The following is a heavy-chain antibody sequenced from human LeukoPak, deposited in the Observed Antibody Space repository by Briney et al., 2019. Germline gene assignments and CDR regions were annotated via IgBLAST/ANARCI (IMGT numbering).Heavy chain of an antibody. D-gene: IGHD3-22*01. J-gene: IGHJ4*02. CDR2: ISGSGGST. Sequence: GGSLRLSCAVSGITLSNYGMSWVRQTPRKGLEWVAGISGSGGSTSYADSVKGRVTSSRANTKNTQYLEMNSLRAEDTAVYFCAERGLAIRVILVGFHKEAYYFDSWGQGALVTVSS. CDR3: AERGLAIRVILVGFHKEAYYFDS. V-gene: IGHV3-23*01. CDR1: GITLSNYG.